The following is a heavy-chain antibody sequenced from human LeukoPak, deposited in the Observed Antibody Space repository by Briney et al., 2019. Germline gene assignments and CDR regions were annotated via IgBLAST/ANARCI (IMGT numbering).Heavy chain of an antibody. CDR3: ARERRPGVTMIVVAFFDY. V-gene: IGHV4-31*03. Sequence: SQTLSLTCTVSGGSISSGGYYWSWLRQHPGKGLEWIGYIYYSGSTYYNPSLKSRVTISVDTSKNQFSLKLSSVTAADTAVYYCARERRPGVTMIVVAFFDYWGQGTLVTVSS. CDR1: GGSISSGGYY. D-gene: IGHD3-22*01. J-gene: IGHJ4*02. CDR2: IYYSGST.